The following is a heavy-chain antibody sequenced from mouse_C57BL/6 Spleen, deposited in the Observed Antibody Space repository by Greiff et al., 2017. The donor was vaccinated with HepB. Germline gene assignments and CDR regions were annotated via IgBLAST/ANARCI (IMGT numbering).Heavy chain of an antibody. Sequence: EVQRVESGEGLVKPGGSLKLSCAASGFTFSSYAMSWVRQTPEKRLEWVAYISSGGDYIYYADTVKGRFTISRDNARNTLYLQMSSLKSEDTAMYYCTRAITTVVAEYFDYWGQGTTLTVSS. CDR1: GFTFSSYA. CDR2: ISSGGDYI. D-gene: IGHD1-1*01. V-gene: IGHV5-9-1*02. CDR3: TRAITTVVAEYFDY. J-gene: IGHJ2*01.